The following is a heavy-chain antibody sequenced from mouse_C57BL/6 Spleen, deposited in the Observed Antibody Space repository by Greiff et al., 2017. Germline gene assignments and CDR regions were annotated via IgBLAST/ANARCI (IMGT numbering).Heavy chain of an antibody. CDR1: GYSFTGYF. CDR2: INPYNGDT. V-gene: IGHV1-20*01. CDR3: ARSLHYGSSYYYAMDY. Sequence: EVQLQQSGPELVKPGDSVKISCKASGYSFTGYFMNWVMQSHGKSLEWIGRINPYNGDTFYNQKFKGKATLTVDKSSSTAHMELRRLTSEDSAVYYCARSLHYGSSYYYAMDYWGQGTSVTVSS. J-gene: IGHJ4*01. D-gene: IGHD1-1*01.